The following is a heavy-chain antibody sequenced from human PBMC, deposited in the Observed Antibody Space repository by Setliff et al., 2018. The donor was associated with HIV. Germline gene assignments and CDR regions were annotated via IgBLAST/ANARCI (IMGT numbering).Heavy chain of an antibody. J-gene: IGHJ5*01. Sequence: SETLSLTCAVYGGSFSDYYWSWIRQPPGKGLEWIGETNHSGSTNYNPSLKRRVTISVDTSKNQFSLKLNSVTAADTAVYYCARVRLELRQYWFDSWGQGSPVTVSS. CDR1: GGSFSDYY. D-gene: IGHD1-7*01. CDR3: ARVRLELRQYWFDS. CDR2: TNHSGST. V-gene: IGHV4-34*01.